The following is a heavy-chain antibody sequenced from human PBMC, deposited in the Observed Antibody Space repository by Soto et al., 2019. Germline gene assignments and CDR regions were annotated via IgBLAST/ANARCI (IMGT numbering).Heavy chain of an antibody. CDR2: IYWDDDK. Sequence: QITLKESGPTLVKPTQTLTLTCTFSGFSLSTRGVGVGWIRQPPGKALEWLAIIYWDDDKRYSPSLKSRLTNPKATSKTQVALTMTNMAPVDTATDSCAHKGGGDRILDYWGQGTLVTVSS. D-gene: IGHD3-16*01. CDR1: GFSLSTRGVG. J-gene: IGHJ4*02. CDR3: AHKGGGDRILDY. V-gene: IGHV2-5*02.